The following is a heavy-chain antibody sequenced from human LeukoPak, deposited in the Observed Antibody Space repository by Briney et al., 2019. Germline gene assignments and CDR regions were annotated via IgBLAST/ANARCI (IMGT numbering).Heavy chain of an antibody. CDR1: GGTFNSYA. D-gene: IGHD3-10*01. CDR3: ARGAHSGSCSSWFHP. J-gene: IGHJ5*02. CDR2: SIPMFAPA. V-gene: IGHV1-69*05. Sequence: SVTVSCKASGGTFNSYAITWVRQAPAQGLEWMGGSIPMFAPARYAQNFQGRVTITTDESTSTAYLELRSLKSADTAVYYCARGAHSGSCSSWFHPWGQGTLVTVSS.